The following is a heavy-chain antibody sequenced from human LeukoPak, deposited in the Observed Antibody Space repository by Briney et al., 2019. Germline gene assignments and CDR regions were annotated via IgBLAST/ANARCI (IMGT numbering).Heavy chain of an antibody. CDR1: GFTFSSYS. D-gene: IGHD3-10*01. Sequence: GGSLRLSCAASGFTFSSYSMNWVRQAPGKGLEWLSYISSSGTTIYYADSVKGRFTISKDNAKKSLYLQMNSLRVEDTAVYYCARDLYYYGSGSYVPGLPDYWGQGTLVTVSS. J-gene: IGHJ4*02. CDR2: ISSSGTTI. CDR3: ARDLYYYGSGSYVPGLPDY. V-gene: IGHV3-48*04.